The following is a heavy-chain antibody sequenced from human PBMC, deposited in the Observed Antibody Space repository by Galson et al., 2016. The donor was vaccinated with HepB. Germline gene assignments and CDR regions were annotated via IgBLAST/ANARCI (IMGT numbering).Heavy chain of an antibody. V-gene: IGHV4-61*08. CDR2: YGGNT. CDR1: GDFVNIGGHH. Sequence: LSLTCTVSGDFVNIGGHHWSWIRQLPGKGLEWIGYYGGNTKDNPSLKSRLSISLDVSKNQFSLQLTSVTAADTAVYYCLFLQAGGGGLGSWGQGTLVTVSS. D-gene: IGHD2/OR15-2a*01. J-gene: IGHJ4*02. CDR3: LFLQAGGGGLGS.